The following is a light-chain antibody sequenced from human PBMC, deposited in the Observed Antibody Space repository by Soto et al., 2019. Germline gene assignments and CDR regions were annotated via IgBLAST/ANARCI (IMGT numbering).Light chain of an antibody. CDR1: PSVSSY. CDR3: QQYGSSPLT. J-gene: IGKJ4*01. V-gene: IGKV3-11*01. CDR2: DAS. Sequence: EIVLTQSPATLSLSPGEKATLSCRASPSVSSYLAWYQQKPGQAPRLLMFDASIRATGIPARFSGTGSETDFTLTITSLEPEDFAVYYCQQYGSSPLTFGGGTKVEIK.